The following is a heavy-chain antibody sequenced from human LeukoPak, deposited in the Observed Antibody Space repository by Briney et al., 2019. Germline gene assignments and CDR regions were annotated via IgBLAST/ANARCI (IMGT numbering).Heavy chain of an antibody. CDR2: ISSSGSTI. Sequence: NPGGSLRLSCAASGFTFSDYYMSWIRQAPGKGLEWVSYISSSGSTIYYADSVKGRFTISRDSAKNSLYLQMNSLRAEDTAVYYCARDKGIWTNRDAFDIWGQGTMVTVSS. CDR1: GFTFSDYY. J-gene: IGHJ3*02. D-gene: IGHD3/OR15-3a*01. CDR3: ARDKGIWTNRDAFDI. V-gene: IGHV3-11*01.